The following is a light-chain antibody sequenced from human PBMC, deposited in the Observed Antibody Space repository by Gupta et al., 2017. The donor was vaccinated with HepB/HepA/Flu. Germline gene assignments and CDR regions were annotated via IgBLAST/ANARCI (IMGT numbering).Light chain of an antibody. V-gene: IGKV1-17*01. CDR2: GVS. CDR1: QGIGND. Sequence: DIQMTQSPSSLSASVGDIVTLTCRASQGIGNDLGWYQQKPGKAPKRLIFGVSSGKSGVPSTFSGRGYGTEFTLTISVRHPEDFANYYCRHENNSPKTFGQGTXVEIK. J-gene: IGKJ1*01. CDR3: RHENNSPKT.